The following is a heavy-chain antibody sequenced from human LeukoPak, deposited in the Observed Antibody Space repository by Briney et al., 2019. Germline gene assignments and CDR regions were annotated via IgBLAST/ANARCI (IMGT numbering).Heavy chain of an antibody. Sequence: SVKVSCKASGGTFSSNAISCVRQAPGQGLEWMGGIIPIFGTANYAQKFHGRVTITTDESTSTAYMELSSLRSEDTAVYYCACGATGNSHYYYYYMDVWGKGTTVTVSS. CDR2: IIPIFGTA. D-gene: IGHD4/OR15-4a*01. CDR3: ACGATGNSHYYYYYMDV. V-gene: IGHV1-69*05. J-gene: IGHJ6*03. CDR1: GGTFSSNA.